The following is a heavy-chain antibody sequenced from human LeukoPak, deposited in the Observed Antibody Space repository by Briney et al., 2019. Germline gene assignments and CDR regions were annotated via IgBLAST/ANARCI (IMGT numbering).Heavy chain of an antibody. CDR2: IIPIFGTA. D-gene: IGHD2-2*01. CDR3: AGPREYCSSTSCYEWWFDP. V-gene: IGHV1-69*06. CDR1: GGAVSSYA. J-gene: IGHJ5*02. Sequence: SVKVSCKASGGAVSSYAISWVRQAPGQGLEWMGGIIPIFGTANYAQKFQGRVTITADKSTSTAYMELSSLRSEDTAVYYCAGPREYCSSTSCYEWWFDPWGRGTLVTVSS.